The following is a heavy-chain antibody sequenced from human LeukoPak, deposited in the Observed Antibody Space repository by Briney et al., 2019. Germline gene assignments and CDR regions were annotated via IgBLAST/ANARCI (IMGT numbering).Heavy chain of an antibody. J-gene: IGHJ4*02. CDR3: ARDPRISYYYGSGSRPRNDFDY. CDR2: ISAYNGNT. Sequence: VXXAPGQGLEWMGWISAYNGNTNYAQKLQGRVTMTTDTSTSTAYMELRSLRSDDTAVYYCARDPRISYYYGSGSRPRNDFDYWGQGTLVTVSS. D-gene: IGHD3-10*01. V-gene: IGHV1-18*01.